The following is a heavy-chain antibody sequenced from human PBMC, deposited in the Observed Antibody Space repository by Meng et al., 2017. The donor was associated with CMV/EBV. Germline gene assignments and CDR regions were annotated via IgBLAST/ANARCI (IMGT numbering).Heavy chain of an antibody. V-gene: IGHV3-30*03. CDR1: GFTFSSYS. CDR3: ARDPPSAWDIVVVVAAPTYGMDV. CDR2: ISYDGSNK. D-gene: IGHD2-15*01. Sequence: GESLKISCAASGFTFSSYSMNWVRQAPGKGLEWVAVISYDGSNKYYADSVKGRFTISRDNSKNTLYLQMNSLRAEDTAVYYCARDPPSAWDIVVVVAAPTYGMDVWGQGTTVTVSS. J-gene: IGHJ6*02.